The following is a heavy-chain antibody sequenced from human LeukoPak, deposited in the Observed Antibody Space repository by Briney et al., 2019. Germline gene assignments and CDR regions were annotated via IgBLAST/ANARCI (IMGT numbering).Heavy chain of an antibody. V-gene: IGHV3-9*01. CDR1: GFMFGEYA. J-gene: IGHJ6*02. D-gene: IGHD3-10*01. CDR3: VKDRKREITMLGGGLDV. Sequence: GGSLRLSCAASGFMFGEYAMHWVRLGPGEALEWVSSVSWDGSKIDYADSVKGRFTIARDNAKNSLNLQMNSLRPEDTALYYCVKDRKREITMLGGGLDVWGQGTTVIVSS. CDR2: VSWDGSKI.